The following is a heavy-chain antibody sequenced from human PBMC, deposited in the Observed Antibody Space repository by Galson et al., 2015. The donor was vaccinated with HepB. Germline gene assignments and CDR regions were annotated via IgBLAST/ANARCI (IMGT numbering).Heavy chain of an antibody. CDR2: ISSSSSYI. CDR3: ARVQWLVPDDY. J-gene: IGHJ4*02. CDR1: GFTFSSYS. D-gene: IGHD6-19*01. Sequence: SLRLSCAASGFTFSSYSMNWVRQAPGKGLEWVSSISSSSSYIYYADSVKGRFTISRDSAKNSLYLQMNSLRAEDTAVYYCARVQWLVPDDYWGQGTLVTVSS. V-gene: IGHV3-21*01.